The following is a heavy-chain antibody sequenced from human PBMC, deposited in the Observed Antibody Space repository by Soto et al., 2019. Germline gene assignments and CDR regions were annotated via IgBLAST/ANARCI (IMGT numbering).Heavy chain of an antibody. CDR3: ARDHSGSYLAQAFDI. J-gene: IGHJ3*02. V-gene: IGHV4-4*07. CDR1: GGSISSYY. Sequence: ASETLSLTCTVSGGSISSYYWSWIRQPAGKGLEWIGRIYTSGSTNYSPSLKSRVTMSVDTSKNQFSLKLSSVTAADTAVYYCARDHSGSYLAQAFDIWGQGTMVTVSS. CDR2: IYTSGST. D-gene: IGHD1-26*01.